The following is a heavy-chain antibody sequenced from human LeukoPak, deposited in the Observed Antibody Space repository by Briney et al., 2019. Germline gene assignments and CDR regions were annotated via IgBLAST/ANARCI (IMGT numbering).Heavy chain of an antibody. Sequence: SETQSLTCTVSGGSVSSYYWSWIRQPPGKGLEWIGYIYYSGSTNYNPSLKSRVTISVDTSKNQFSLKLSSVTAADTAVYYCAKDRGHCTDGVCHNYYYMDVWGKGTTVTVSS. CDR2: IYYSGST. V-gene: IGHV4-59*02. J-gene: IGHJ6*03. CDR1: GGSVSSYY. D-gene: IGHD2-8*01. CDR3: AKDRGHCTDGVCHNYYYMDV.